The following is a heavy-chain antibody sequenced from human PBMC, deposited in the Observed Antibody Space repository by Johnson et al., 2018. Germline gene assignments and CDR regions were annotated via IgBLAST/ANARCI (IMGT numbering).Heavy chain of an antibody. Sequence: QVQLVQSGGGVVQPGRSLRLSCAASGFTFSSYGMHWVRQAPGKGLEWVAVISYDGSNKYYADSVKGRFTISRDNSKNTLYLQMNSLRAEDTALYYCAKDMGGYDFWSGYPAYYYMDVWGKGTTVTVSS. CDR3: AKDMGGYDFWSGYPAYYYMDV. CDR2: ISYDGSNK. V-gene: IGHV3-30*18. D-gene: IGHD3-3*01. CDR1: GFTFSSYG. J-gene: IGHJ6*03.